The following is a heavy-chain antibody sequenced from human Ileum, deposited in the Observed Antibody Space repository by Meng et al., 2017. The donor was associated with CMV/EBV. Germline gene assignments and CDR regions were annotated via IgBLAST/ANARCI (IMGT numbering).Heavy chain of an antibody. CDR3: ARVGVTMVRGP. CDR1: GGSFSGYY. J-gene: IGHJ5*02. Sequence: SETLSLTCAVYGGSFSGYYWSWIRQPPGKGLEWIGEINHSGSTNYNPSLKSRVTISVDTSKNQFSLKLSSVVAADTAVYYCARVGVTMVRGPWGQGTLVTVSS. V-gene: IGHV4-34*01. CDR2: INHSGST. D-gene: IGHD3-10*01.